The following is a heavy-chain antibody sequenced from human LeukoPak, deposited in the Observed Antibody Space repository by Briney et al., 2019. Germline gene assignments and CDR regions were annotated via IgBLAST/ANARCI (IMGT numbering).Heavy chain of an antibody. CDR2: IYYSGST. J-gene: IGHJ4*02. CDR1: TYSISSGHY. D-gene: IGHD3-9*01. CDR3: ARPTELRYFDWRT. V-gene: IGHV4-38-2*02. Sequence: PSETLSLTCTVSTYSISSGHYWGWIRQPPGKGLEWIGSIYYSGSTYYNPSPKSRVTISVDTSKNQFSLKLSSVTAADTAVYYCARPTELRYFDWRTWGQGTLVTVSS.